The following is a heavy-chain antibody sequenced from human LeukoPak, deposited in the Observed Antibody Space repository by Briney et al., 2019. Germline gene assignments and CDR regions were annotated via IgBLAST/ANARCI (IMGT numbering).Heavy chain of an antibody. V-gene: IGHV3-7*03. CDR3: ARDQGYCSGGSCYPYYYYGMDV. CDR2: IKQDGSEK. J-gene: IGHJ6*04. D-gene: IGHD2-15*01. Sequence: GGSLRLSCAASGFTFSSYWMSWVRQAPGKGLEWVANIKQDGSEKYYVDSVKGRFTISRDNAKNSLYLQMSSLRAEDTAVYYCARDQGYCSGGSCYPYYYYGMDVWGKGTTVTVSS. CDR1: GFTFSSYW.